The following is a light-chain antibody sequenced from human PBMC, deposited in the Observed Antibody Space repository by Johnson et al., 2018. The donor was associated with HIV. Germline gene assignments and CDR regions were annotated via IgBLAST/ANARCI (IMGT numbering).Light chain of an antibody. CDR3: ATWDSSLSAYV. J-gene: IGLJ1*01. CDR2: DNN. CDR1: SSNIGNNY. Sequence: QSVLTQPPSVSAAPGQKVTISCSGSSSNIGNNYVSWYQQLPGTAPKLLIYDNNKRPSGIPDRFSGSKSGTSATLGITGLQTGDEAYYYCATWDSSLSAYVFGTGTKVTVL. V-gene: IGLV1-51*01.